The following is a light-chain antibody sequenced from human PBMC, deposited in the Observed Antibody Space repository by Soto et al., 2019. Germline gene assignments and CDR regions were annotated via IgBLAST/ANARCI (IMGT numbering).Light chain of an antibody. CDR2: DTS. CDR3: QQRSNWPIT. V-gene: IGKV3-11*01. CDR1: QFVSSR. J-gene: IGKJ5*01. Sequence: SQSPSALSASTGERVTLSCRASQFVSSRLAWYQQRPGQVPRLLIYDTSTRAPGISARFSGSGSGTEFTLTISSLEPEDFALYYCQQRSNWPITSAQGRRLAI.